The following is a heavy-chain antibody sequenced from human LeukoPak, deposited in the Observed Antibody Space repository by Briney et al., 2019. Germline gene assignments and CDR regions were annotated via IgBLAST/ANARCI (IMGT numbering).Heavy chain of an antibody. D-gene: IGHD2-2*01. Sequence: SETLSRTCTVSGGSISSSSYYWGWIRQPPGKGLEWIGSIYYSGSTYYDPSLKSRVTISVDTSKNQFSLKLSSVTAADTAVYYCARNVVVPTSASGYWFDPWGQGTLVTVSS. CDR3: ARNVVVPTSASGYWFDP. J-gene: IGHJ5*02. CDR1: GGSISSSSYY. CDR2: IYYSGST. V-gene: IGHV4-39*07.